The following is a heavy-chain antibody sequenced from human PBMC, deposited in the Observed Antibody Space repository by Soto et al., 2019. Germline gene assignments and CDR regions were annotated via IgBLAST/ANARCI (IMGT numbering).Heavy chain of an antibody. D-gene: IGHD3-22*01. CDR1: GFTFSSYA. Sequence: GGSLRLSCAASGFTFSSYAMSWVRQAPGKGLEWVSAISGSGGSTYYADSVKGRFTISRDNSKNTLYLQMNSLRAEDTAVYYCAKDAKLDSSGYYSNDAFDIWGQGTMVTVSS. CDR2: ISGSGGST. CDR3: AKDAKLDSSGYYSNDAFDI. J-gene: IGHJ3*02. V-gene: IGHV3-23*01.